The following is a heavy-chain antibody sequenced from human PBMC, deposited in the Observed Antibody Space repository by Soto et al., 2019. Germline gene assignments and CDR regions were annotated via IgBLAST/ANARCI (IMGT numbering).Heavy chain of an antibody. J-gene: IGHJ6*02. CDR2: IKQDGSEK. CDR3: ARGRSYYSDYSYGMDV. Sequence: EVQLVESGGGLVQPGGSLRLSCAASGFTFSSYWMSWVRQAPGKGLEWVANIKQDGSEKYYVDSVKGRFTISRDNAKNSLYLQMNSLRADDTAVYYCARGRSYYSDYSYGMDVWGQGTTVTVSS. CDR1: GFTFSSYW. D-gene: IGHD1-26*01. V-gene: IGHV3-7*03.